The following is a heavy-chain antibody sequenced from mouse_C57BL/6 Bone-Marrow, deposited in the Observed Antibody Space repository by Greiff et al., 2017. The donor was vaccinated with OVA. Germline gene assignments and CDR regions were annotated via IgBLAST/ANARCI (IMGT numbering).Heavy chain of an antibody. CDR2: SRNKANDYTT. V-gene: IGHV7-1*01. Sequence: EVNVVESGGGLVQSGRSLRLSCATSGFTFSDFYMEWVRQAPGKGLEWIAASRNKANDYTTEYSASVKGRFIVSRDTSQSILYLQMNALRAEDTAIYYCARDARTGTLAYWGQGTLVTVSA. D-gene: IGHD4-1*01. CDR3: ARDARTGTLAY. J-gene: IGHJ3*01. CDR1: GFTFSDFY.